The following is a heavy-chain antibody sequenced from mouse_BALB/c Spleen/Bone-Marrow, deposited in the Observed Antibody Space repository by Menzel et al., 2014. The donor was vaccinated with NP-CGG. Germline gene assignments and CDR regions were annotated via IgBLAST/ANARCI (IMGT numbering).Heavy chain of an antibody. J-gene: IGHJ4*01. CDR2: IDPANGNT. D-gene: IGHD1-1*01. Sequence: EVKLVESGAELVKPGASVKLSCTASGFNIKDTCIHWVKQRPEQGLEWIGRIDPANGNTKYDPKFQGKATITADTSSNTAYLHLSSLTSEDTAVYYCARYRYYGSSGWDYWGQGASVTVSS. CDR3: ARYRYYGSSGWDY. CDR1: GFNIKDTC. V-gene: IGHV14-3*02.